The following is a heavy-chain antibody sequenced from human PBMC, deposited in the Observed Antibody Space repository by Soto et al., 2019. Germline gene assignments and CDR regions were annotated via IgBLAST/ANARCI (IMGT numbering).Heavy chain of an antibody. D-gene: IGHD3-16*01. V-gene: IGHV3-23*01. J-gene: IGHJ4*02. CDR3: ARRGGSNGWGDFDS. CDR1: GFTFSRYA. CDR2: ISYSDHST. Sequence: EVQLWESGGGLVQPGGSLRLSCAASGFTFSRYAMNWVRQAPGKGLEWVSSISYSDHSTYYADSVKGRFTISRDNSKDTLYLQMNNLGAEGTAVYYCARRGGSNGWGDFDSWGQGTLVSVSS.